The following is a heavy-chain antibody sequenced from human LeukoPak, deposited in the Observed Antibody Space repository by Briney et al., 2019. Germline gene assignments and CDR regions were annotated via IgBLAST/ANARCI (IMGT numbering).Heavy chain of an antibody. D-gene: IGHD3-22*01. CDR1: GFTSSSYW. CDR2: IKQDGSEK. CDR3: AKEGNYYDSSGYYDY. V-gene: IGHV3-7*01. J-gene: IGHJ4*02. Sequence: PGGSLRLSCAASGFTSSSYWMSWVHQAPGKGLEWVANIKQDGSEKYYADSVKGRFTISRDNSKNTLYLQMNSLRAEDTAVYYCAKEGNYYDSSGYYDYWGQGTLVTVSS.